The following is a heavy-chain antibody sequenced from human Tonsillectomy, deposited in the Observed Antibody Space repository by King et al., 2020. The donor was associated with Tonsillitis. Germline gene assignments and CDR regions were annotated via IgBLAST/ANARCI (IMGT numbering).Heavy chain of an antibody. J-gene: IGHJ2*01. Sequence: VQLVESGGDLVQPGGSLRLSCAASGFTFSNYWMNWGRQAPGKGLEWVAAIKQDGSEKYYVDSVKGRFTISRDNAKNSLYLQMNPLRAEYTAVYYCARGGVWWPHWYFDLWGRGTLVTVSS. CDR1: GFTFSNYW. V-gene: IGHV3-7*03. CDR3: ARGGVWWPHWYFDL. CDR2: IKQDGSEK. D-gene: IGHD1-26*01.